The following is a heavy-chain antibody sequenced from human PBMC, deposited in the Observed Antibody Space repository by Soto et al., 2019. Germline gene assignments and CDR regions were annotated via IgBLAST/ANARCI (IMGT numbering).Heavy chain of an antibody. Sequence: ETLSLTCTVSGGSISSYYWSWIRQPPGKGLEWIGYIYYSGSTNHNPSLKSRVTISVDTSKNQFSLKLSSVTAADTAVYYCARVIVAAAGVLNGMDVWGQGTTVTVS. D-gene: IGHD2-2*01. CDR1: GGSISSYY. CDR3: ARVIVAAAGVLNGMDV. CDR2: IYYSGST. V-gene: IGHV4-59*01. J-gene: IGHJ6*02.